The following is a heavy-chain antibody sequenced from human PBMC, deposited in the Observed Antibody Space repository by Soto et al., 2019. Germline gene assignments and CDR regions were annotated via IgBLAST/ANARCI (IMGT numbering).Heavy chain of an antibody. Sequence: HPGGSLRLSCAASGFTFSSYGMHWVRQAPGKGLEWVAVISYDGSNKYYADSVKGRFTISRDNSKNTLYLQMNSLRAEDTAVYYCAKGGIMRQWLAPCYWGQGTLVTVSS. J-gene: IGHJ4*02. V-gene: IGHV3-30*18. D-gene: IGHD6-19*01. CDR1: GFTFSSYG. CDR2: ISYDGSNK. CDR3: AKGGIMRQWLAPCY.